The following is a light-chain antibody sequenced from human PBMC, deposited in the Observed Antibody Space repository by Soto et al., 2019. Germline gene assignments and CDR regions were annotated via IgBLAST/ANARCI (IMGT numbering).Light chain of an antibody. CDR1: QSVNGN. J-gene: IGKJ2*03. CDR3: QQYNNWYS. CDR2: GSS. Sequence: EIVMTQSPATLSVSPGERATLSCRASQSVNGNLAWYQRKPGQAPRLLMYGSSVRATGIPARFSGSGSGTDYRLTISSLQSEDSAAFYCQQYNNWYSFGQGTKLEIK. V-gene: IGKV3-15*01.